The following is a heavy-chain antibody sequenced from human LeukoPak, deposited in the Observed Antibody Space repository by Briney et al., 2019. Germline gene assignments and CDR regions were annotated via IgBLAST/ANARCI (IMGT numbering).Heavy chain of an antibody. CDR2: IYYSGNT. J-gene: IGHJ3*02. CDR1: GGSISSYY. V-gene: IGHV4-59*01. D-gene: IGHD5-18*01. Sequence: PSETLSLTCTVSGGSISSYYWSWIRQPPGKGLEWIGYIYYSGNTNYNPSLKSRVTISVDTSKNQFYLKLSSVTAADTAVYYCARKDTAMVTGAFDIWGQRTMVTVSS. CDR3: ARKDTAMVTGAFDI.